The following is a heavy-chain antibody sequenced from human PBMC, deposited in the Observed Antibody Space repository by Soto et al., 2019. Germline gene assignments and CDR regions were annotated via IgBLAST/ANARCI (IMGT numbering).Heavy chain of an antibody. J-gene: IGHJ4*02. CDR2: MYPDDSDI. D-gene: IGHD3-22*01. Sequence: GEPLKISCQAAGYSFSFYWIGWVRQMPGKGLEWMAIMYPDDSDIRYSPSFEAHVTISADKSTSTAFLQWSSLRASDTAMYYCARQIYDSDTGPNFQYYFDSWGQGTPVTVSS. CDR3: ARQIYDSDTGPNFQYYFDS. V-gene: IGHV5-51*01. CDR1: GYSFSFYW.